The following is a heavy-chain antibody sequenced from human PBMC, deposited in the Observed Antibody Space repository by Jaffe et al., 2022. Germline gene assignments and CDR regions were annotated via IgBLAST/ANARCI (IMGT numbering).Heavy chain of an antibody. J-gene: IGHJ6*03. CDR1: GFTFSSYE. D-gene: IGHD3-16*01. Sequence: EVQLVESGGGLVQPGGSLRLSCAASGFTFSSYEMNWVRQAPGKGLEWVSYISSSGSTIYYADSVKGRFTISRDNAKNSLYLQMNSLRAEDTAVYYCASLGGVADYYYYYMDVWGKGTTVTVSS. CDR3: ASLGGVADYYYYYMDV. CDR2: ISSSGSTI. V-gene: IGHV3-48*03.